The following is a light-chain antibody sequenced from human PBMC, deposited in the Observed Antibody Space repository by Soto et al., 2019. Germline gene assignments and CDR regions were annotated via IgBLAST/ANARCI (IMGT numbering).Light chain of an antibody. J-gene: IGKJ1*01. Sequence: VLTQSPVSLSVSPGDRVTLSCRTRRSISSYLAWYQQRPGQAPRLLIHGASSRATGIPARISGSGSGTEFTLTISSLQSEDFAVYYCQQYGSSPSTFGQGTKVDI. CDR1: RSISSY. CDR3: QQYGSSPST. CDR2: GAS. V-gene: IGKV3D-15*01.